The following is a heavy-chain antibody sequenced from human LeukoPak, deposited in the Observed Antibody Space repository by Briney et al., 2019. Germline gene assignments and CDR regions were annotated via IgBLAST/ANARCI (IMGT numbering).Heavy chain of an antibody. J-gene: IGHJ4*02. D-gene: IGHD3-10*01. Sequence: PGGSLRLSCAVSGCTFSSYEMNWVRQAPGKGLEWVSYISSSGSTIYYADSVKGRFTISRDNAKNSLCLQMNSLRAEDTAVYYCARLWFGELDYTGGYWGQGTLVTVSS. CDR1: GCTFSSYE. CDR2: ISSSGSTI. CDR3: ARLWFGELDYTGGY. V-gene: IGHV3-48*03.